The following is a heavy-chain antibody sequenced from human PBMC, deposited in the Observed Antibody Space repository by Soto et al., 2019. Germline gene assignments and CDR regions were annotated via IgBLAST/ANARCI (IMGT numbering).Heavy chain of an antibody. CDR2: ISKDGSNK. CDR1: GFPFSRNG. D-gene: IGHD3-10*01. V-gene: IGHV3-30*03. J-gene: IGHJ4*02. CDR3: ARDFYGSGSPTSTRLGTSDN. Sequence: GGSLRLSCAASGFPFSRNGMHWVRQATGKGLEWVAIISKDGSNKYYADSVQGRSTISRDNSKNTLYLEVNSLRVEDTAMYYCARDFYGSGSPTSTRLGTSDNWGQGTLVTVSS.